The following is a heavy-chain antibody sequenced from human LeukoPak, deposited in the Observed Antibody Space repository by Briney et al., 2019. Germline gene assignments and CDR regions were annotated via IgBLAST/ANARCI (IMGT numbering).Heavy chain of an antibody. CDR1: GYTFTSYD. D-gene: IGHD2-15*01. V-gene: IGHV1-8*01. CDR3: ARGLCSGGSCYRKKGTYNWFDP. Sequence: ASVKVSCKASGYTFTSYDINWVRQAPGQGLEWMGWMNPNSGNTGYAQKFQGRVTMTRNTSISTAYMELSSLRSEDTAVYYCARGLCSGGSCYRKKGTYNWFDPWGQGTLVTVSS. J-gene: IGHJ5*02. CDR2: MNPNSGNT.